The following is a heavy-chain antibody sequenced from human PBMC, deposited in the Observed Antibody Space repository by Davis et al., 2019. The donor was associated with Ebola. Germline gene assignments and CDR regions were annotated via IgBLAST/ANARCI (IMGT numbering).Heavy chain of an antibody. D-gene: IGHD4-23*01. V-gene: IGHV4-39*01. CDR1: GGSISTSSYY. CDR3: ARTTEVDY. CDR2: MSYSGRA. J-gene: IGHJ4*02. Sequence: GSLRLSCTVSGGSISTSSYYWGWIRQPPGKGLEWIGSMSYSGRAYYNPSLKSRVTLSVDTSKNQFSLKMNSMTAADTAVYFCARTTEVDYWGQGTVVTVSS.